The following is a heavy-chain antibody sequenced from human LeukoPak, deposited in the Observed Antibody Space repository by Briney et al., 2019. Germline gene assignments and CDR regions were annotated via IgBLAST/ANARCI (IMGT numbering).Heavy chain of an antibody. D-gene: IGHD3-22*01. Sequence: GTSVKVSCKASGVTFTSSAMQWVRQARGQRLEWIGWIVVGSGNTNYAQKFQERVTITRDMSTSTAYMELSSLRSEDTAVYYCAAAPYYYDSSGYYPFDYWGQGTLVTVSS. CDR1: GVTFTSSA. V-gene: IGHV1-58*02. J-gene: IGHJ4*02. CDR2: IVVGSGNT. CDR3: AAAPYYYDSSGYYPFDY.